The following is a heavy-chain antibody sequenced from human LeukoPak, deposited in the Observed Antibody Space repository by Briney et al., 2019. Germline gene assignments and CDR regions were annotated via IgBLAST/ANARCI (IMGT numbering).Heavy chain of an antibody. V-gene: IGHV1-69*05. Sequence: SVKVSCKASGGTFSSYAISWVRQAPGQGLEWMGGNIPIFGTANYAQKFQGRVTITTDESTSTAYMELSSLRSEDTAVYYCARNVAGTIQAFDIWGQGTMVTVSS. CDR1: GGTFSSYA. D-gene: IGHD6-19*01. CDR3: ARNVAGTIQAFDI. J-gene: IGHJ3*02. CDR2: NIPIFGTA.